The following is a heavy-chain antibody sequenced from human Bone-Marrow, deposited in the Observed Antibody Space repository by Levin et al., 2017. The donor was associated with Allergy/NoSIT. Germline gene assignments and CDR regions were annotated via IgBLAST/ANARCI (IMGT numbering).Heavy chain of an antibody. V-gene: IGHV3-23*01. CDR3: AKDRPTSVATFGYDFDY. D-gene: IGHD5-12*01. CDR2: VSSSGDIT. CDR1: GFTFSSYA. Sequence: TGGSLRLSCAASGFTFSSYAINWVRQAPGKGLEWVSAVSSSGDITRYADSVKGRFTISRDNSKDTLYLQMNSLRAEDAAVYYCAKDRPTSVATFGYDFDYWGQGTLVTVSS. J-gene: IGHJ4*02.